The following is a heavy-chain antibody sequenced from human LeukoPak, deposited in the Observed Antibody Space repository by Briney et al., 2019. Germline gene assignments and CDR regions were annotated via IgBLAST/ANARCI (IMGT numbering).Heavy chain of an antibody. CDR2: IYYTGST. CDR3: ARGRYGSRTKGWFDP. V-gene: IGHV4-59*01. J-gene: IGHJ5*02. D-gene: IGHD5-18*01. CDR1: AGSISSYY. Sequence: SETLSLTCTVSAGSISSYYWSWIRQPPGKGLEWIGYIYYTGSTNYNPSLKSRVTISVDTSKNQFSLTLTSVTAADTAVYYCARGRYGSRTKGWFDPWGQGTLVTVSS.